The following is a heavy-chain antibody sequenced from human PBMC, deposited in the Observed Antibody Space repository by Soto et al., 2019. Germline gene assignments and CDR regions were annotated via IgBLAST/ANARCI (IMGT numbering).Heavy chain of an antibody. V-gene: IGHV4-59*01. Sequence: PSETLSLTCTVSGGSISSYYWSWIRQPPGKGLEWIGYIYYSGSTNYNPSLKSRVTISVDTSKNQFSLKLSSVTAADTAVYYCARGRPYSGYDMGELDYWGQGTLVTVSS. CDR1: GGSISSYY. CDR3: ARGRPYSGYDMGELDY. J-gene: IGHJ4*02. CDR2: IYYSGST. D-gene: IGHD5-12*01.